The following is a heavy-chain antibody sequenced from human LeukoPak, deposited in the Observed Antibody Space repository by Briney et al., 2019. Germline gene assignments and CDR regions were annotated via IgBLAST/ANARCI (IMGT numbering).Heavy chain of an antibody. Sequence: ASVKVSCKASGGTFSSYAISWVRQAPGQGLEWRGGIIPIFGTANYAQKFQGRVTITTDESTSTAYMELSSLRSEDTAVYYCARGDIVVVPAAITPENYYYYYMDVWGKGTTVTVSS. V-gene: IGHV1-69*05. CDR1: GGTFSSYA. D-gene: IGHD2-2*02. J-gene: IGHJ6*03. CDR2: IIPIFGTA. CDR3: ARGDIVVVPAAITPENYYYYYMDV.